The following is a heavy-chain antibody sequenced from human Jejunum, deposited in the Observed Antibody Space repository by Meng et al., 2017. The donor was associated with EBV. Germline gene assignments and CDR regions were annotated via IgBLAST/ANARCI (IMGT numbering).Heavy chain of an antibody. CDR1: GFTLSSYW. Sequence: QLVESGGALVKPGGSLRLSCADSGFTLSSYWMHWVRQAPGKGLVWVSRINEDGRITTYADSVKGRFTISRDNTKNTLYLQMNSLRAEDTAVYFCSRDLVGSADDWGQGTLVTVSS. CDR2: INEDGRIT. J-gene: IGHJ4*02. V-gene: IGHV3-74*01. CDR3: SRDLVGSADD. D-gene: IGHD6-25*01.